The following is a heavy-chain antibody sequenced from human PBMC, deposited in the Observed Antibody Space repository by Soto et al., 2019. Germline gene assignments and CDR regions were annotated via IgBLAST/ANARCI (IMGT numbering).Heavy chain of an antibody. D-gene: IGHD5-18*01. CDR2: ISGSGGST. V-gene: IGHV3-23*01. J-gene: IGHJ4*02. CDR1: GFTFSSYA. CDR3: ANGKGYTAMVSELVY. Sequence: PGGSLRLSCAASGFTFSSYAMSWVRQAPGKGLEWVSAISGSGGSTYYADSVKGRFTISRDNSKNTLYLQMNSLRAEDTAVYYCANGKGYTAMVSELVYWGQGTLVTVSS.